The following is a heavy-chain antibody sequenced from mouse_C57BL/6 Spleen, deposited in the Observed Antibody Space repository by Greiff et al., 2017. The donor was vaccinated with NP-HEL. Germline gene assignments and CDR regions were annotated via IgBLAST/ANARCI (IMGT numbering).Heavy chain of an antibody. Sequence: QVQLQQPGAELVMPGASVKLSCKASGYIFTSYWMHWVKQRPGQGIEWTGEIDPSDSYTNYNLKFKVKSTLTVDKSSSTANVQVSSLTAEDSAVYYGARGDDYDRVFAYWGHGSLLIVTA. D-gene: IGHD2-4*01. CDR2: IDPSDSYT. V-gene: IGHV1-69*01. CDR3: ARGDDYDRVFAY. J-gene: IGHJ3*01. CDR1: GYIFTSYW.